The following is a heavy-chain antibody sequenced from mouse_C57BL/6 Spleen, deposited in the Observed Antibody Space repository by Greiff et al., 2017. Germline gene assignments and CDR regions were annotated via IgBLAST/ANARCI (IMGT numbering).Heavy chain of an antibody. CDR2: IDPENGDT. J-gene: IGHJ3*01. D-gene: IGHD1-1*01. Sequence: EVKLVESGAELVRPGASVKLSCTASGFNIKDDYMHWVKQRPEQGLEWIGWIDPENGDTEYASKFPGKATITADTSSNTAYLPLSSMTSEDTAVYYCTTGYYGSSSWCAYCGQRTLVTVSA. V-gene: IGHV14-4*01. CDR1: GFNIKDDY. CDR3: TTGYYGSSSWCAY.